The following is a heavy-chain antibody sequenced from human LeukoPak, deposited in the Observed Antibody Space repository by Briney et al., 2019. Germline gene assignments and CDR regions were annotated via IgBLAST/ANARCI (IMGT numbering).Heavy chain of an antibody. CDR2: ISGSGGST. D-gene: IGHD3-3*01. CDR1: GFTFSSYA. CDR3: AKARNYDFWSGYYTYYGMDV. Sequence: PEGSLRLSCAASGFTFSSYAMNWVRQAPGKGLEWVSAISGSGGSTYYADSVKGRFTISRDNSKNTLYLQMNSLRAEDTAVYYCAKARNYDFWSGYYTYYGMDVWGQGTTVTVSS. J-gene: IGHJ6*02. V-gene: IGHV3-23*01.